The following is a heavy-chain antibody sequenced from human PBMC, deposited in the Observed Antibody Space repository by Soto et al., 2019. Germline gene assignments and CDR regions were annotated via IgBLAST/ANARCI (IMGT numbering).Heavy chain of an antibody. CDR3: ARDTYYYDSSGYYGPNWFAP. V-gene: IGHV1-46*01. D-gene: IGHD3-22*01. Sequence: ASVKVSCKASGYTFTSYYMHWVRQAPGQGLEWMGIINPSGGSTSYAQKFQGRVTMTRDTSTSTVYMELSSLRSEDTAVYYCARDTYYYDSSGYYGPNWFAPWGQGTLVTVSS. J-gene: IGHJ5*02. CDR1: GYTFTSYY. CDR2: INPSGGST.